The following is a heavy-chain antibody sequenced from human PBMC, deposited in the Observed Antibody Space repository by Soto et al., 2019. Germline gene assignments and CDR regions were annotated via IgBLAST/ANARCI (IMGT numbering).Heavy chain of an antibody. Sequence: SETLSLTCLVSGFPISSPYSWGWIRQPPGKGLEWIGSISHTGTTSYSPSLTSRVSISVDTSKNQVSLKLTSVTAADTAVYFCARVTMVIRDSDHFGVDVWGHGTRVTVSS. CDR1: GFPISSPYS. D-gene: IGHD4-17*01. CDR3: ARVTMVIRDSDHFGVDV. J-gene: IGHJ6*02. V-gene: IGHV4-38-2*02. CDR2: ISHTGTT.